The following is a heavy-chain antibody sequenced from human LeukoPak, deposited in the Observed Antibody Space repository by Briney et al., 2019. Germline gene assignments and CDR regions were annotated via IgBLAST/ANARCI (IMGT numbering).Heavy chain of an antibody. CDR3: ARGRYDSSGYYSIFDY. CDR1: GFSFSSYW. CDR2: IKQEGSAR. D-gene: IGHD3-22*01. J-gene: IGHJ4*02. V-gene: IGHV3-7*01. Sequence: GGSLRLSCVASGFSFSSYWMSWVRQTPGKGLEWVANIKQEGSARYYVDSVTGRFTISRDNAKNSLYLQMNSLRAEDTAVYYCARGRYDSSGYYSIFDYWGQGTLVTVSS.